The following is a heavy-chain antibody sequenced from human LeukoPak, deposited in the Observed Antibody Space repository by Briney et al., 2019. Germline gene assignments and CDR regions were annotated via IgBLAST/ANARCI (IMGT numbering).Heavy chain of an antibody. CDR2: ISYNGSP. Sequence: SETLSLTCTVSGGSISSYYWTWIRQPPGKGLDWIGYISYNGSPNYNPALQSRVTISVDTSKDQFSLNLSSVTAADTAVYYCARGNSYYDSSDYFPWESFQHWGQGTLVTVSS. CDR1: GGSISSYY. D-gene: IGHD3-22*01. V-gene: IGHV4-59*01. J-gene: IGHJ1*01. CDR3: ARGNSYYDSSDYFPWESFQH.